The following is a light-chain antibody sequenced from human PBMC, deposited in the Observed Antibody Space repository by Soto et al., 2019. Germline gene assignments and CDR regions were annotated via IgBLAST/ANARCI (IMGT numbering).Light chain of an antibody. Sequence: QSALTQPASVSGSPGQSITISCTGTSSDVGGYNYVSWYQQHPGKAPKLMIYDVSNRPSGVSNRFSGSKSGNTASLTISGLQDEDEADYYGSSYTSSSTLVVFGGGTTLTVL. CDR2: DVS. J-gene: IGLJ2*01. CDR3: SSYTSSSTLVV. CDR1: SSDVGGYNY. V-gene: IGLV2-14*01.